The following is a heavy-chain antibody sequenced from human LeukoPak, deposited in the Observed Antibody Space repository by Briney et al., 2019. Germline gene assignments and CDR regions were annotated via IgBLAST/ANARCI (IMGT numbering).Heavy chain of an antibody. CDR1: GGTFSSYA. V-gene: IGHV1-69*05. Sequence: SVKVSCKVSGGTFSSYAISWVRQAPGQGLEWMGGIIPIVGTANYAQKFQGRVTIKTDESTSTAYMELSTLRSEDTAVYYCARVGIAAAGTLDYWGQGTLVTVSS. CDR2: IIPIVGTA. J-gene: IGHJ4*02. D-gene: IGHD6-13*01. CDR3: ARVGIAAAGTLDY.